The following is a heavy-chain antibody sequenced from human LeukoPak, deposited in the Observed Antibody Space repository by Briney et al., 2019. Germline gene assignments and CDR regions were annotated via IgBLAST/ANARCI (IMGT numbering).Heavy chain of an antibody. Sequence: GGSLRLSCAASGFTFSSYGMHWVRQAPGKGLEWVAFIRYDGSNKYYADSVKGRFTISRDNSKNTLYLQTNSLRAEDTAIYYCARLTGGDCYRDFSDYWGQGTLVAVSS. CDR2: IRYDGSNK. J-gene: IGHJ4*02. CDR1: GFTFSSYG. D-gene: IGHD2-21*01. CDR3: ARLTGGDCYRDFSDY. V-gene: IGHV3-30*02.